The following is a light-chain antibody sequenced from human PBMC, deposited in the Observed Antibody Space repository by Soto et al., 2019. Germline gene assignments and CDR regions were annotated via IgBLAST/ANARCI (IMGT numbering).Light chain of an antibody. J-gene: IGLJ2*01. CDR1: SSDIVYSF. Sequence: QSALTQPASVSGSPGQSITISCTGSSSDIVYSFVSLYQQHPGKAPKLIIYGVINRPSGVSNRFSGSKSDNTASLTISGLQAEDEADYYCSSYTSSTSLVFGGGTKLTVL. CDR2: GVI. V-gene: IGLV2-14*03. CDR3: SSYTSSTSLV.